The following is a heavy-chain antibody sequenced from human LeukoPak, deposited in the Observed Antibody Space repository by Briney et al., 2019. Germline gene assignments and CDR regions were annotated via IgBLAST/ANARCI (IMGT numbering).Heavy chain of an antibody. D-gene: IGHD2-15*01. CDR1: GYSFTNYW. Sequence: GESLQISCKGSGYSFTNYWIGWVRQMPGKGLEWMGFIYPGDSNTIYSPSFQGQVTISADKSINTAYLQWSSLKASDTAMYYCARVVADNWFDPWGQGTLVTVSS. J-gene: IGHJ5*02. CDR2: IYPGDSNT. V-gene: IGHV5-51*01. CDR3: ARVVADNWFDP.